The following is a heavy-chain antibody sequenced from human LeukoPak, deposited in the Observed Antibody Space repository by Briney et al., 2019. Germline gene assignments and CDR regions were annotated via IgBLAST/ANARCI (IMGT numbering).Heavy chain of an antibody. Sequence: GGSLRLSCAASGFTFSSYSMNWVRQAPGKGLEWISYITSSSSSIHYADSVKGRFTVSRDNAKNSVYLQMNSLRDEDTAVYYCGRHYYGSGSVDYWGQGTLVTASS. CDR3: GRHYYGSGSVDY. CDR2: ITSSSSSI. V-gene: IGHV3-48*02. CDR1: GFTFSSYS. D-gene: IGHD3-10*01. J-gene: IGHJ4*02.